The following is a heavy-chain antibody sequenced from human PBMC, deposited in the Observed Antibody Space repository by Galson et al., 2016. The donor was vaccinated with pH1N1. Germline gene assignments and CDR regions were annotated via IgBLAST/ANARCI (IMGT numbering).Heavy chain of an antibody. CDR1: GDIFINYP. CDR3: ARGGGTYYQTYWYFNL. D-gene: IGHD3-22*01. J-gene: IGHJ2*01. Sequence: SVKVSCKASGDIFINYPISWVRQAPGQGLEWMGGIMPIFDKPTYAQKFQGRVTITTDKSTCTTYMVLSSLRSEDTAVYYCARGGGTYYQTYWYFNLWGRGTLVTVSS. CDR2: IMPIFDKP. V-gene: IGHV1-69*05.